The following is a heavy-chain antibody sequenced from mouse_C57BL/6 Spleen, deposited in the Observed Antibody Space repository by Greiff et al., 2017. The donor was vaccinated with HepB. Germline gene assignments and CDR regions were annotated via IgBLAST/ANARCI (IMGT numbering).Heavy chain of an antibody. CDR3: ARGYGYGGAWFAY. D-gene: IGHD2-2*01. Sequence: QVQLQQSGPELVKPGASVKISCKASGYAFSSSWMNWVKQRPGKGLEWIGRICPGDGDTNYNGKFKGKATLTADKSSSTAYMQLSSLTSEDSAVYFCARGYGYGGAWFAYWGQGTLVTVSA. CDR1: GYAFSSSW. CDR2: ICPGDGDT. V-gene: IGHV1-82*01. J-gene: IGHJ3*01.